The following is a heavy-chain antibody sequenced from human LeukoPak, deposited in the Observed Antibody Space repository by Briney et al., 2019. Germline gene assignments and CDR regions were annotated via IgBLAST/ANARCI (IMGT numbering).Heavy chain of an antibody. J-gene: IGHJ2*01. Sequence: PSQTLSLTCSVSGGSISSGDYYWSWIRQPPGKGLEWIGYLYYSGSTYYNPSLKSRVTMSIDTSENQFSLKLSSVTAADTAVYYCARDRHNWGLPPYYWYFDLWGRGTLVTVSS. CDR3: ARDRHNWGLPPYYWYFDL. CDR1: GGSISSGDYY. V-gene: IGHV4-31*03. D-gene: IGHD7-27*01. CDR2: LYYSGST.